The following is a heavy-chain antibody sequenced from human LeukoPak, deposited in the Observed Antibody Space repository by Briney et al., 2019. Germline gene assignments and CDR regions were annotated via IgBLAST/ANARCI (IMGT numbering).Heavy chain of an antibody. J-gene: IGHJ4*02. CDR3: AKGNTMVRVFDY. CDR2: ISYDGSNK. Sequence: GGSLRLSCAASGFTFSSYGMHWVRQAPGKGLEWVAVISYDGSNKYYADSVKGRFTISRDNSKNTLYLQMNSLRAEDTAVYYCAKGNTMVRVFDYWGQGTLVTVS. CDR1: GFTFSSYG. V-gene: IGHV3-30*18. D-gene: IGHD3-10*01.